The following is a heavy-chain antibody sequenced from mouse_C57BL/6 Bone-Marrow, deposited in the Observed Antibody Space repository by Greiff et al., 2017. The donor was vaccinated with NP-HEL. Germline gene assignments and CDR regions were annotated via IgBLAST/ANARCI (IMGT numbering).Heavy chain of an antibody. CDR3: ARTGVYYDYAGYFDY. Sequence: QVQLQQSGAELVKPGASVKLSCKASGYTFTSYWMHWVKQRPGQGLEWIGMIHPNSGSTNYNEKFKSKATLTVDKSSSTAYMQLSSLTSEDSAVYYCARTGVYYDYAGYFDYWGQGTTLTVSS. CDR1: GYTFTSYW. D-gene: IGHD2-4*01. V-gene: IGHV1-64*01. J-gene: IGHJ2*01. CDR2: IHPNSGST.